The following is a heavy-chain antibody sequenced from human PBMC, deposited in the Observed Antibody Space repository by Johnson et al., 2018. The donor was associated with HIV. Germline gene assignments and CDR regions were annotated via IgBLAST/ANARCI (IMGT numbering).Heavy chain of an antibody. CDR3: ARGQHSSGWCDVFDI. CDR1: GFTFDDYG. CDR2: ISYDGSNK. J-gene: IGHJ3*02. D-gene: IGHD6-19*01. V-gene: IGHV3-30*03. Sequence: QVQLVESGGGVVQPGRSLRLSCAASGFTFDDYGMHWVRQAPGKGLEWVAVISYDGSNKYYADSVKGRFTISRDNSKNTLYLQMNSLRVDDTAVYYCARGQHSSGWCDVFDIWGQGTVVTVSS.